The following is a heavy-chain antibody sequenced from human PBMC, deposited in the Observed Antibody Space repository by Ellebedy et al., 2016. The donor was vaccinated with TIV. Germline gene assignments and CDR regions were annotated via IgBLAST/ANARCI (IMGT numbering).Heavy chain of an antibody. D-gene: IGHD3-22*01. CDR2: IINTGGTT. Sequence: GESLKISCAASGFTFSRYAIGWVRQAPGKGLEWVSSIINTGGTTYYADSVKGRFTISRDNSMNTLYLRMHSLRAEDTAVYYCAKGRGGGSDSSAPRYYFDYWGLGTPVTVSS. CDR1: GFTFSRYA. V-gene: IGHV3-23*01. J-gene: IGHJ4*02. CDR3: AKGRGGGSDSSAPRYYFDY.